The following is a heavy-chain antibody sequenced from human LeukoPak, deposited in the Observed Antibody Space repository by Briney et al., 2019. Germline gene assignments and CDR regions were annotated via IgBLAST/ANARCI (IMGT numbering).Heavy chain of an antibody. Sequence: PGGSLRLSCAASGFTFSSYGMHWVRQAPGKGLEWVAVISYDGSNKYYADSVKGRFTISRDNSKNTLYLQMNSLRVEDTAVYYCAKGEGIAAAGINWGQGTMVTVSS. CDR1: GFTFSSYG. D-gene: IGHD6-13*01. V-gene: IGHV3-30*18. J-gene: IGHJ3*01. CDR2: ISYDGSNK. CDR3: AKGEGIAAAGIN.